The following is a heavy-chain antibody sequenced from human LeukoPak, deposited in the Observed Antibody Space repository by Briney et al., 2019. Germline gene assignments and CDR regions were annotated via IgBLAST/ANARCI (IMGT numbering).Heavy chain of an antibody. V-gene: IGHV3-21*01. CDR1: GFTFSSYS. CDR2: ISSSSSYI. CDR3: AREPPPDIVVVVAARGEDY. Sequence: GGSLRLSCAASGFTFSSYSMNWVRQAPGKGLEWVSSISSSSSYIYYADSVKGRFTISRDNAKNSLHLQMNSLRAEDTAVYYCAREPPPDIVVVVAARGEDYWGQGTLVTVSS. J-gene: IGHJ4*02. D-gene: IGHD2-15*01.